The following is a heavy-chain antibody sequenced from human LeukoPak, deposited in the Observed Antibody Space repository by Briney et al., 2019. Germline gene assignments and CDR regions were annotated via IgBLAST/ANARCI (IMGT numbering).Heavy chain of an antibody. CDR2: IFNSDSTI. CDR1: GFTFSSYE. V-gene: IGHV3-48*03. J-gene: IGHJ4*02. Sequence: GSLRLSCAASGFTFSSYEMNWVRQAPGKGLEWVSHIFNSDSTIYYTDSVEGRFTISRDNAKNSLYLQMNSLRAEDTAVYYCARVAIAGYYFDYWGQGTLVTVSS. CDR3: ARVAIAGYYFDY. D-gene: IGHD6-13*01.